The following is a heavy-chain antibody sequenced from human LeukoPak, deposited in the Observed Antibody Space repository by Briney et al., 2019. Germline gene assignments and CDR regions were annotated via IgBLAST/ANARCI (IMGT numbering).Heavy chain of an antibody. D-gene: IGHD3-22*01. Sequence: GGSLRLSCAASGFTFSTYAMAWVRRAPGKGLEWASGISASGDTTYYGDSVKGRFIISKDYSKNTLYLQMNGLRAEDTALYYCASRPRSTVVAPWDYWGQGTLVTVSS. CDR1: GFTFSTYA. V-gene: IGHV3-23*01. CDR3: ASRPRSTVVAPWDY. J-gene: IGHJ4*02. CDR2: ISASGDTT.